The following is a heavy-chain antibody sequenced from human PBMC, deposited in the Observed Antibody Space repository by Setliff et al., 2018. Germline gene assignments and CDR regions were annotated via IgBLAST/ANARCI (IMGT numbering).Heavy chain of an antibody. V-gene: IGHV3-11*04. J-gene: IGHJ6*03. CDR1: GFTFSDYY. CDR2: ISSSGSNM. D-gene: IGHD6-13*01. CDR3: ARARGSSWLFYYMDV. Sequence: PGGSLRLSCAASGFTFSDYYMGWIRKAPGKGLEWVSYISSSGSNMYYADSVKGRFTISRDNAKNSLYLQMNSLRAEDTAVYYCARARGSSWLFYYMDVWGKGTTVTVSS.